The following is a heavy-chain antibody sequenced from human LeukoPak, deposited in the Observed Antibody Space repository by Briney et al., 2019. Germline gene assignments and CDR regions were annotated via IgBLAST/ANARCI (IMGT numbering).Heavy chain of an antibody. CDR2: MNPNSGNT. CDR3: AREKKYGGAPFDY. J-gene: IGHJ4*02. CDR1: GYTFTSYD. Sequence: GASVKVSCKASGYTFTSYDINWVRQATGQGLEWMGWMNPNSGNTGYARKFQGRVTMTRNTSISTAYMELSRLRSDDTAVYYCAREKKYGGAPFDYWGQGTLVTVSS. D-gene: IGHD1-26*01. V-gene: IGHV1-8*01.